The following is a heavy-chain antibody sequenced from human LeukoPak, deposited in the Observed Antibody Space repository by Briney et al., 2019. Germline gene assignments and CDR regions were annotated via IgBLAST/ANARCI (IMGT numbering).Heavy chain of an antibody. Sequence: ASVKVSCKASGYTFTGYYMHWVRQAPGQGLEWMGWINPNSGGTNYAQKFQGRVTMTRDTSISTAYMELSRLRSDDTAVYYCARPSGSYNTDFDYWGQGTLVTVSS. CDR1: GYTFTGYY. CDR2: INPNSGGT. V-gene: IGHV1-2*02. D-gene: IGHD1-26*01. J-gene: IGHJ4*02. CDR3: ARPSGSYNTDFDY.